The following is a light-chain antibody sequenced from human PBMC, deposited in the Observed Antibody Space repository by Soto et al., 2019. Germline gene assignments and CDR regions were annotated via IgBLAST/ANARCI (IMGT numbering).Light chain of an antibody. CDR3: QQRSNWPPIT. V-gene: IGKV3-11*01. Sequence: EIVLTQSPATLSLSPGERATLSCRASQSVSNYLAWYQQKPGQAPRLLIYDASNRATGIPARFSGSGSATDFTLTISSLGPEDFAVYYCQQRSNWPPITFGQGTRLEIK. J-gene: IGKJ5*01. CDR2: DAS. CDR1: QSVSNY.